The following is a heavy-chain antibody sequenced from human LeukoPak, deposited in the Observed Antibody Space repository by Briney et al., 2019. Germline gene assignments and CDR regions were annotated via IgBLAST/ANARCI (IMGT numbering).Heavy chain of an antibody. V-gene: IGHV3-48*01. CDR2: ISSSSSTI. Sequence: GGSLRLSCAASGFTFSSYSMNWVRQAPGKGLEWVSDISSSSSTIYYADSVKGRFTISRDNSKNTLYLQMNSLRVEDTAVYYCARGQFRFSDYDSSGFDYWGQGTLVTVSS. CDR3: ARGQFRFSDYDSSGFDY. J-gene: IGHJ4*02. CDR1: GFTFSSYS. D-gene: IGHD3-22*01.